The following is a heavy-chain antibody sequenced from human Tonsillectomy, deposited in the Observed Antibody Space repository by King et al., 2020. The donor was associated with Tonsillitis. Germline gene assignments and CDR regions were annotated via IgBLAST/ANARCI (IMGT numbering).Heavy chain of an antibody. CDR2: INNGGDII. Sequence: VQLVQSGGGLVQPGGSLRLSCAASGFTFSDFGISWVRQAPGKGLEWVADINNGGDIIYYADSVKGRFTISRDNSKNTLYLQMNSLRAEDTALYYCAKAVYHNGLYDYWGQGTLVTVSS. J-gene: IGHJ4*02. CDR1: GFTFSDFG. D-gene: IGHD3-10*01. CDR3: AKAVYHNGLYDY. V-gene: IGHV3-23*04.